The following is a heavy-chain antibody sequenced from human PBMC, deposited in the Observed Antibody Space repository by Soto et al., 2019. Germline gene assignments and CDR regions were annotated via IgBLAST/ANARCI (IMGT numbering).Heavy chain of an antibody. CDR3: ARHSGDSYHYDMDV. CDR2: ISYSGST. Sequence: SETLSLTCAFSGYSMSNYHWSWIRQPPGKGLEWIAYISYSGSTKYNPSLKSRVTISVDTSKHQFSLKLNSVTAADTAVYYCARHSGDSYHYDMDVWGQGTTVTVSS. D-gene: IGHD4-17*01. J-gene: IGHJ6*02. V-gene: IGHV4-59*08. CDR1: GYSMSNYH.